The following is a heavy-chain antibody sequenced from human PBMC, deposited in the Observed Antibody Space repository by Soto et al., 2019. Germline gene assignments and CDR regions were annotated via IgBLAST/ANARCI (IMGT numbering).Heavy chain of an antibody. Sequence: PGGSLRLSCAASGFTFSTYAMNWVRQAPGKGLEWVSAISGVGGSTYYADSVKGRVTISRDNSKNTLYLQMNSLRAEDTAVYYCAKVSLGALTFTDYYYYGLDVWGQGTTVTVSS. CDR2: ISGVGGST. V-gene: IGHV3-23*01. J-gene: IGHJ6*02. CDR1: GFTFSTYA. CDR3: AKVSLGALTFTDYYYYGLDV. D-gene: IGHD1-26*01.